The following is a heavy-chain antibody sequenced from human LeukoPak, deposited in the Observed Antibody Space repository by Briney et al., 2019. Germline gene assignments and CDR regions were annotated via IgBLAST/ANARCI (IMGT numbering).Heavy chain of an antibody. V-gene: IGHV4-34*01. CDR3: ARGRGNWNPLLITFGGDFDY. CDR1: GGSFSGYY. Sequence: SSETLSLTCAVYGGSFSGYYWSWIRQPPGKGLEWIGEINHSGSTNYNPSLKSRVTISVDTSKNQFSLKLSSVTAADTAVYYCARGRGNWNPLLITFGGDFDYWGQGTLVTVSS. D-gene: IGHD3-16*01. CDR2: INHSGST. J-gene: IGHJ4*02.